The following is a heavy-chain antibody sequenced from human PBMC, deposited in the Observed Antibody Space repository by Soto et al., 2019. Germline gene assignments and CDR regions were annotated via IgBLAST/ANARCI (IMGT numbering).Heavy chain of an antibody. D-gene: IGHD3-10*01. CDR2: ISGSGGST. CDR1: GFTFSSYA. Sequence: EVQLLESGGGLVQPGGSLRLSCAASGFTFSSYAMSWVRQAPGKGLEWVSAISGSGGSTYYADSVKGRFTISRDNSKNMRDLQTKTLRADDTAVYYCAKSQRYGSESYYADYWGQGTLVTVSS. V-gene: IGHV3-23*01. J-gene: IGHJ4*02. CDR3: AKSQRYGSESYYADY.